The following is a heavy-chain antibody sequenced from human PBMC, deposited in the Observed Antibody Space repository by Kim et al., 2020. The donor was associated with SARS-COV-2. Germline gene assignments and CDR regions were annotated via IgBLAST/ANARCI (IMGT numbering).Heavy chain of an antibody. CDR1: GGSISSYY. J-gene: IGHJ6*02. D-gene: IGHD3-16*02. CDR2: IYYSGST. V-gene: IGHV4-59*08. Sequence: ETLSLTCTVSGGSISSYYWSWIRQPPGKGLEWIGYIYYSGSTNYNPSLKSRVTISVDTSKNQFSLKLSSVTAADTAVYYCARHHYDYVWGSYRYGMDVWGQGTTVTVSS. CDR3: ARHHYDYVWGSYRYGMDV.